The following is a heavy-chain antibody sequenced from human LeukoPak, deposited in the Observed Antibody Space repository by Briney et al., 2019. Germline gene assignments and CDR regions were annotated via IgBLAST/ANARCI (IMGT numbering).Heavy chain of an antibody. J-gene: IGHJ3*02. Sequence: GGSLRLSCAASGSTFSSYWMSWVRQAPGKGLEWVANIKQDGSEKYYVDSVKGRFTISRDNAKNSLYLQMNSLRAEDTAVYYCARDLGYCSGGSCSNDAFDIWGQGTMVTVSS. CDR2: IKQDGSEK. CDR1: GSTFSSYW. V-gene: IGHV3-7*01. CDR3: ARDLGYCSGGSCSNDAFDI. D-gene: IGHD2-15*01.